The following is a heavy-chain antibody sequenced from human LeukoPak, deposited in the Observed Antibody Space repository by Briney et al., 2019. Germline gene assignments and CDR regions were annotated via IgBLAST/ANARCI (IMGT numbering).Heavy chain of an antibody. CDR1: GFTFSSYA. D-gene: IGHD2-2*01. Sequence: GGSLRLSCAASGFTFSSYAMHWVRQAPGKGLEWVAVISYDGSNKYYADSVKGRFTISRDNSKNTLYLQMNSLRAEDTAVYYCARGGQLDHWGQGTLVTVSS. CDR2: ISYDGSNK. V-gene: IGHV3-30*07. CDR3: ARGGQLDH. J-gene: IGHJ4*02.